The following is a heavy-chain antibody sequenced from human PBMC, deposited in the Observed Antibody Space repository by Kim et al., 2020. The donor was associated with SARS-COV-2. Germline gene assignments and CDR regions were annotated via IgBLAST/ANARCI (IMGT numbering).Heavy chain of an antibody. Sequence: GESLKISCKGSGYSFTSYWIGWVRQMPGKGLEWMGIIYPGDSDTRYSPSFQGQVTISADKSIRTAYLQWSSLKASDTAMYYCARRPSYGSGSYYISWFDPWGQGTLVTVSS. CDR1: GYSFTSYW. J-gene: IGHJ5*02. CDR3: ARRPSYGSGSYYISWFDP. V-gene: IGHV5-51*01. CDR2: IYPGDSDT. D-gene: IGHD3-10*01.